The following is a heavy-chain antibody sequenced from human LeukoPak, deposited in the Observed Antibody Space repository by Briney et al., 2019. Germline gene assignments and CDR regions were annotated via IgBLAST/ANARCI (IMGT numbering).Heavy chain of an antibody. CDR2: ISGSGGST. V-gene: IGHV3-23*01. CDR3: AKGRAPGFGYGSTYYDY. Sequence: GGSLRLSCAASGFTFSSYAMSWVRQAPGKGLEWVSAISGSGGSTYYADSVKGRFTISRDNSKNTLYLQMNSLRAEDTAVYYCAKGRAPGFGYGSTYYDYWGQGTLVTVSS. D-gene: IGHD3-10*01. J-gene: IGHJ4*02. CDR1: GFTFSSYA.